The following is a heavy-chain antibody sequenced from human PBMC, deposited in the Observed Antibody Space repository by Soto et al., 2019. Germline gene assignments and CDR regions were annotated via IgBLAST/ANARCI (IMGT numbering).Heavy chain of an antibody. Sequence: GESLKISCKGSGYSFTSYWIGWVRQMPGKGLEWMGIIYPGDSDTRYSPSFQGQVTISADKSISTAYLQWSSLKASVTAMYYCARSRRGAYSSGWYSPSGYYNYGIDVWGQGTKVTVSS. J-gene: IGHJ6*02. CDR2: IYPGDSDT. CDR1: GYSFTSYW. CDR3: ARSRRGAYSSGWYSPSGYYNYGIDV. D-gene: IGHD6-19*01. V-gene: IGHV5-51*01.